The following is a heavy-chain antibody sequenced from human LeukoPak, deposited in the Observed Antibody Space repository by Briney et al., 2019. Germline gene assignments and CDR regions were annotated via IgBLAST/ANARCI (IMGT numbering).Heavy chain of an antibody. CDR2: IYNVGTT. Sequence: GGSLRLSCAASGFTVSNNFMSWVRQAPGKGLELVSVIYNVGTTFYADSVKGRFTISRDSSKNTLFLQMNSLRAEDTAVYYCTTSSIVTGYCSSSSCPYYFDYWGQGTLVTVSS. V-gene: IGHV3-66*01. J-gene: IGHJ4*02. CDR1: GFTVSNNF. D-gene: IGHD2-2*01. CDR3: TTSSIVTGYCSSSSCPYYFDY.